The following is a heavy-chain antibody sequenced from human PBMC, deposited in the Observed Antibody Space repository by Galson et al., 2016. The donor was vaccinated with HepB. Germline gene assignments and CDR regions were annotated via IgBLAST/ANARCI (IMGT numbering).Heavy chain of an antibody. Sequence: SLRLSCAASGFTFSRYAMHWVRQAPGKGLEWVAVIWYDGSNEYYADSVKGRFTISRDNSKNTLYLQMNSLRAEDTAVYYCARGPLTVNTYCCWFDPWGQGTLVTVSS. D-gene: IGHD4-17*01. CDR1: GFTFSRYA. J-gene: IGHJ5*02. V-gene: IGHV3-33*01. CDR3: ARGPLTVNTYCCWFDP. CDR2: IWYDGSNE.